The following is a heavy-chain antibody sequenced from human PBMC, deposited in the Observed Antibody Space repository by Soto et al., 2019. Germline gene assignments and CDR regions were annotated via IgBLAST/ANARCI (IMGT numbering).Heavy chain of an antibody. CDR3: AKDNFYDYGDYEVVANAFDI. CDR2: ISGSGGST. J-gene: IGHJ3*02. Sequence: GGSLRLSCAASGFTFSSYAMSWVRQAPGKGLEWVSAISGSGGSTYYADSVKGRFTISRDNSKNTLYLQMNSLRAEDTAVYYCAKDNFYDYGDYEVVANAFDIWGQGTMVTVSS. D-gene: IGHD4-17*01. V-gene: IGHV3-23*01. CDR1: GFTFSSYA.